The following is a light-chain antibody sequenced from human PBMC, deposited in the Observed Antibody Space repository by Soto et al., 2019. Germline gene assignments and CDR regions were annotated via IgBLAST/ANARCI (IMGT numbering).Light chain of an antibody. Sequence: QSVLAQPASVSGSPGQSITISCAGTSSDIGGYNYVSWYQQHPGKAPKVMIYEVSNRPSGVSNRFSGSKSGNTASLTISGLQAEDEADYYCCSYAGSSTYVFGTGTRSPS. V-gene: IGLV2-14*01. J-gene: IGLJ1*01. CDR1: SSDIGGYNY. CDR3: CSYAGSSTYV. CDR2: EVS.